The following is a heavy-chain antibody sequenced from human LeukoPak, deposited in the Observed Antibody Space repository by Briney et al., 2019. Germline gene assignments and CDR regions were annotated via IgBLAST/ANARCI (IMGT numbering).Heavy chain of an antibody. J-gene: IGHJ3*02. Sequence: GGSLRLSCTASEFTFSHYGMSWVRQAPGKGLGFVSGVSNSGGTTYYADSVKGRFTISRDNSRNTLYLQMNSLRADDTAVYYCAKDLITMIGTGFCDIWGQGTMVTVSS. CDR2: VSNSGGTT. CDR1: EFTFSHYG. CDR3: AKDLITMIGTGFCDI. D-gene: IGHD3-22*01. V-gene: IGHV3-23*01.